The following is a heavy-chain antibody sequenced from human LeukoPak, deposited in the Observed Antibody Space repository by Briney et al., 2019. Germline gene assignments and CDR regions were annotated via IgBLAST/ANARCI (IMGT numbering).Heavy chain of an antibody. CDR3: ARQIRGVRQEY. CDR1: GFTFSEYY. CDR2: ISSSGSTI. Sequence: SGGSLRLSCAASGFTFSEYYMSWIRQAPGKGLEWVSYISSSGSTIYYADSVKGRFIISRDNAKNSLYLQMNSLRAEDTAVYYCARQIRGVRQEYWGQGTLVTVSS. D-gene: IGHD3-10*01. J-gene: IGHJ4*02. V-gene: IGHV3-11*04.